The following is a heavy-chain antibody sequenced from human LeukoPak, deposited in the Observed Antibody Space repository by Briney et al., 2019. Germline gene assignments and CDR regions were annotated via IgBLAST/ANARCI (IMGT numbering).Heavy chain of an antibody. CDR1: GGSFSCYY. D-gene: IGHD4-17*01. CDR2: INHSGST. J-gene: IGHJ6*02. CDR3: ATTVTTLYGMDV. V-gene: IGHV4-34*01. Sequence: PSETLSLTCAFYGGSFSCYYWSWIRQPPAKGLDWIGEINHSGSTNYNPSLKSRVTISVDTSKNQFSLKLSSVTAADTAVYYCATTVTTLYGMDVWGQGTTVSVSS.